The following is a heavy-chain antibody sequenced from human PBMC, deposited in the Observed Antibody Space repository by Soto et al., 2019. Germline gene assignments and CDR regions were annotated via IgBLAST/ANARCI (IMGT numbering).Heavy chain of an antibody. CDR1: GFTFSSYG. V-gene: IGHV3-33*01. Sequence: PGGSLRLSCAASGFTFSSYGMHWVRQAPGKGLEWVAVIWYDGSNKYYADSVKGRFTISRDNSKNTLYLQMNSLRAEDTAVYYCARYFGDIVYTAMVPGYYYYGMDVWGQGTTVTVSS. D-gene: IGHD5-18*01. CDR3: ARYFGDIVYTAMVPGYYYYGMDV. CDR2: IWYDGSNK. J-gene: IGHJ6*02.